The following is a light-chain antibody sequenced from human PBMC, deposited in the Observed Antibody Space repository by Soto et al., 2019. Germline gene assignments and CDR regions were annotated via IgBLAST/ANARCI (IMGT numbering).Light chain of an antibody. Sequence: SVLTQPASVSGSPGQSITISCAGTRSDNGASNSVSWYQHLPGRSPTLIIYEATNRPSGVPERFSGSKAGDTASLTISGLQADDEAEYFCISYKTDDTFVFGSGTKVTVL. J-gene: IGLJ1*01. V-gene: IGLV2-14*01. CDR3: ISYKTDDTFV. CDR2: EAT. CDR1: RSDNGASNS.